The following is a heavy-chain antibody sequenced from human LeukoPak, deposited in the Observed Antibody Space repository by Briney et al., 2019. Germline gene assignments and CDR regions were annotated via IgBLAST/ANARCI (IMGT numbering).Heavy chain of an antibody. J-gene: IGHJ4*02. V-gene: IGHV3-74*01. CDR1: GFSFNTYW. Sequence: GGSLTLSCAASGFSFNTYWRHWVRQAPGKGLVWISRVSSDGSRTNYADSVKGRFTISRDNAKNTHYLQMSSLRAEDTAVYYCTRDRGDGYISFDNWGQGTLVTVSS. D-gene: IGHD5-24*01. CDR3: TRDRGDGYISFDN. CDR2: VSSDGSRT.